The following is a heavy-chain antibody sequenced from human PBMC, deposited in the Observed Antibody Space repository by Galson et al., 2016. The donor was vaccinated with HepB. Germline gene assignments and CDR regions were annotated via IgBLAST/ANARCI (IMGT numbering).Heavy chain of an antibody. CDR3: ESRSGPDDF. J-gene: IGHJ4*02. V-gene: IGHV1-69*06. D-gene: IGHD6-19*01. CDR1: GGTFNNFA. Sequence: SVKVSCKASGGTFNNFAIAWVREAPGQGLEWVGGVIPLFGTASYAEKFQDRVTITADKSTSTTYMELRSLRSDDTALYYCESRSGPDDFWGQGTLVTVSS. CDR2: VIPLFGTA.